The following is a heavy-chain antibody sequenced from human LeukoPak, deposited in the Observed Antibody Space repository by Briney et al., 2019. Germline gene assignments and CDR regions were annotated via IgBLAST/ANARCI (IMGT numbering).Heavy chain of an antibody. J-gene: IGHJ4*02. CDR1: GFTFDDYA. V-gene: IGHV3-9*01. CDR3: AKDEGAGMANCFDY. Sequence: GGSLRLSCAASGFTFDDYAMHWVRHAPGKGLEGVSGISWNSGSIGYADSVKGRFTISRDNAKNSLYLQMNSLRAEDTALYYCAKDEGAGMANCFDYWGQGTLVTVSS. D-gene: IGHD6-13*01. CDR2: ISWNSGSI.